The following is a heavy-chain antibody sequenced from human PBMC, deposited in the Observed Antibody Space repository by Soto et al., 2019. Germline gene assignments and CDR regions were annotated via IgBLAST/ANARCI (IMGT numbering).Heavy chain of an antibody. CDR3: AREGSAPYYYYGMDV. Sequence: QVQLEQSGAEVKKPGDSMKVSCKASGYTFTTYGISWVRQASGQGLEWMGWINGYNGNTDYPQKLQGRVTMTTDTSTSTAYMALRSLRSDDTAVYYCAREGSAPYYYYGMDVWGQGTTVTVSS. CDR1: GYTFTTYG. D-gene: IGHD6-19*01. CDR2: INGYNGNT. V-gene: IGHV1-18*01. J-gene: IGHJ6*02.